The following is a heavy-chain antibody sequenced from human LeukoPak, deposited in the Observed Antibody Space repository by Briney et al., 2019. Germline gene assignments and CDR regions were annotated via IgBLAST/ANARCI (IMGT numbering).Heavy chain of an antibody. CDR2: ISGSGVNT. CDR1: GFTFSSYA. J-gene: IGHJ6*03. D-gene: IGHD1-1*01. CDR3: AKEEYNWNVYYYYYYMDV. V-gene: IGHV3-23*01. Sequence: GGSLRLSCAASGFTFSSYAMSWVRQAPGKGLEWVSVISGSGVNTYYADSVKGRFTISRDNSKNTLFLQMNSLRAEDTAVYYCAKEEYNWNVYYYYYYMDVWGKGTTVTISS.